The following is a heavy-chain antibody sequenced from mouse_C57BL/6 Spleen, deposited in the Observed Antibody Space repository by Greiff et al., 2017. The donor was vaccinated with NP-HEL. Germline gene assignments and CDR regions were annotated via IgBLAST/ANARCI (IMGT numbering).Heavy chain of an antibody. CDR3: ARTSYSSSSYWYLDV. CDR1: GFNIKDYY. J-gene: IGHJ1*03. D-gene: IGHD1-1*01. CDR2: IDPEDGET. V-gene: IGHV14-2*01. Sequence: EVQLQQSGAELVKPGASVKLSCTASGFNIKDYYMHWVKQRTEQGLEWIGRIDPEDGETKYAPKFQGKATITADTSSNTAYLQISSLTSEDTAVYYCARTSYSSSSYWYLDVWGTGTTVSVSS.